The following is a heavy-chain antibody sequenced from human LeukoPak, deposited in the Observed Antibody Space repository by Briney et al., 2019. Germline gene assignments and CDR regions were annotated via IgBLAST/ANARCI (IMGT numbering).Heavy chain of an antibody. Sequence: ASVKVSCKASGYTFTSYAMHWVRQAPGQRLEWMGWINAGNGNTKYSQKFQGRVTITRDTSASTACMELSSLRSEDTAVYYCARSAVGYALDAFDIWGQGTMVTVSS. J-gene: IGHJ3*02. CDR2: INAGNGNT. D-gene: IGHD2-2*01. V-gene: IGHV1-3*01. CDR3: ARSAVGYALDAFDI. CDR1: GYTFTSYA.